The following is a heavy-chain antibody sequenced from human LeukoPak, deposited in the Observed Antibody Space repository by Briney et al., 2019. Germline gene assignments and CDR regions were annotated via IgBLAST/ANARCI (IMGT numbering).Heavy chain of an antibody. CDR1: GFTSSSYG. CDR3: ARDGSGDYDSSGYADYGMDV. J-gene: IGHJ6*02. CDR2: IWYDGSNK. V-gene: IGHV3-33*01. D-gene: IGHD3-22*01. Sequence: GGSLRLSCAASGFTSSSYGMHWVRQAPGKGLEWVAVIWYDGSNKYYADSVKGRFTISRDNSKNTLYLQMNSLRAEDTAVYYCARDGSGDYDSSGYADYGMDVWGQGTTVTVSS.